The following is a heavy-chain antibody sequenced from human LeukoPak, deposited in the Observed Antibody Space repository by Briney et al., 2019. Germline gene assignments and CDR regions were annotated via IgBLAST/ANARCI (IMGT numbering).Heavy chain of an antibody. CDR1: GFTFSSYS. Sequence: KSGGPLRLSCAASGFTFSSYSMTWVRQAPGKGLEWVSSISSSSSYIYYADPVKGRFTISRDNAKNSLYLQMNSLRAEDTAVYYCARDGCSSTSCEYYFDYWGQGTLVTVSS. D-gene: IGHD2-2*01. V-gene: IGHV3-21*01. CDR2: ISSSSSYI. CDR3: ARDGCSSTSCEYYFDY. J-gene: IGHJ4*02.